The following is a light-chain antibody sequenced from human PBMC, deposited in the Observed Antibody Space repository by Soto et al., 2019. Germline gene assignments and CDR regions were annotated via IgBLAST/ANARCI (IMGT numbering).Light chain of an antibody. V-gene: IGLV2-14*01. Sequence: QSALTQPASVSGSPGQSITISCTGTSSDVGGYNYVSWYQQHPGKAPKLMIYDVSNRPSGVSNRFSGSKSGNTASLTISGLQAEYEADYYCSSYTSSSTRDFGTGTKVTVL. J-gene: IGLJ1*01. CDR1: SSDVGGYNY. CDR3: SSYTSSSTRD. CDR2: DVS.